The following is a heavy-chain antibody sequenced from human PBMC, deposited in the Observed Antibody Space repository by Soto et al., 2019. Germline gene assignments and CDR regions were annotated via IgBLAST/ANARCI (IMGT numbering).Heavy chain of an antibody. D-gene: IGHD5-12*01. CDR2: INPSGGST. CDR1: GYIFTSYY. Sequence: QVQLVQSGAEVKKPGASVKVSCKASGYIFTSYYMYWVRQAPGQGLEWMGIINPSGGSTSYAQKFQGGVTMTRDTSPRTVYMELSSLRSEDTAGYYCARVEMATIKGNAFDIWGQGTMVTVSS. V-gene: IGHV1-46*01. CDR3: ARVEMATIKGNAFDI. J-gene: IGHJ3*02.